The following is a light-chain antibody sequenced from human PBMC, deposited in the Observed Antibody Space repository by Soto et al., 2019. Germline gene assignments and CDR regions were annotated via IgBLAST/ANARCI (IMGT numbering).Light chain of an antibody. CDR1: QSVSSSY. V-gene: IGKV3-20*01. J-gene: IGKJ1*01. CDR3: QQYGSSPQRWT. Sequence: EIVLTQSPGTLSLSPGERATLSCRASQSVSSSYLAWYQQKPGKAPRLLIYGASSRATGIPDRFSGSGSGTDFTLTISRLEPEDFAVYYCQQYGSSPQRWTFGQGTKVDI. CDR2: GAS.